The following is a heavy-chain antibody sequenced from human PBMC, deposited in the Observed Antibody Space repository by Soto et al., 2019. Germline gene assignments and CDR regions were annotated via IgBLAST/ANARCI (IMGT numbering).Heavy chain of an antibody. CDR2: IAYDGTNT. CDR1: GFTFSNYG. J-gene: IGHJ4*02. Sequence: GGSLRLCCAASGFTFSNYGMHCVRQAPGKGLEWVAIIAYDGTNTYYADSVKGRFTISRDNSKNTLYLQMNSLTSHDTAVYFCARELGISTSAPFDYWDQGTLVTVSS. D-gene: IGHD2-21*01. V-gene: IGHV3-30*03. CDR3: ARELGISTSAPFDY.